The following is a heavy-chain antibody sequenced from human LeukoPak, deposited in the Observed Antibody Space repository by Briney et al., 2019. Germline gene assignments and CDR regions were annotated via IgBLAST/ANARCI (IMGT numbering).Heavy chain of an antibody. CDR3: AKADGIAVAGTYFVY. Sequence: GGSLRLSCAASGFTFDDYAMHWVRQAPGKGLEGVAGISWNSGSIDYADSVKGRFTISRDNATTSLYLQMNSLRAEHMALYYCAKADGIAVAGTYFVYWGQGTLVTVSS. CDR2: ISWNSGSI. J-gene: IGHJ4*02. D-gene: IGHD6-19*01. CDR1: GFTFDDYA. V-gene: IGHV3-9*03.